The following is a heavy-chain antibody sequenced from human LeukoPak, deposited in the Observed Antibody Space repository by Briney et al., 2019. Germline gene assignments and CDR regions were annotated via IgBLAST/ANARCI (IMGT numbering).Heavy chain of an antibody. CDR2: ISRSGTPI. Sequence: GGSLRLSCAASGFYFSNFEMNWVRQAQGKGLEWIAYISRSGTPIYYADSVKGRFTISRDNSKNTLYLQMNSLTAADTAVYYCARGGIAARLASWGQGTLVTVSS. V-gene: IGHV3-48*03. CDR3: ARGGIAARLAS. J-gene: IGHJ5*02. CDR1: GFYFSNFE. D-gene: IGHD6-6*01.